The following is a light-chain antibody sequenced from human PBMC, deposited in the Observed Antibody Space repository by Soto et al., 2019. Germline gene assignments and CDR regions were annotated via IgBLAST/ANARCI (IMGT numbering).Light chain of an antibody. V-gene: IGKV4-1*01. Sequence: DTVMSQSPASLAVSLGGRATINCKSSQRLLYRSNNKNYLAWYQHNPGQPPRLLIYWASTRDSGVPDRFSGSGSGTDFTLTINKVQAEDVAVYYCKQYYNTPWTFGQGTKVEI. CDR1: QRLLYRSNNKNY. CDR2: WAS. CDR3: KQYYNTPWT. J-gene: IGKJ1*01.